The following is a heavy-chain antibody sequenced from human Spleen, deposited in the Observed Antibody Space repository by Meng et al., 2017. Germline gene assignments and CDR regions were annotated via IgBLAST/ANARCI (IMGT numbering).Heavy chain of an antibody. D-gene: IGHD6-19*01. CDR2: IGHSGFT. J-gene: IGHJ5*02. Sequence: QPQLQESDPGLVQPSEAQSLTCSVSGGSISTSGYYWGWIRQPPGKGLEWIGSIGHSGFTYYTPSLKSRVTVSIDTSRNQFSLWLTSVTAADTAVYYCVRSSGWVKTGFDPWGQGTLVTVSS. V-gene: IGHV4-39*01. CDR1: GGSISTSGYY. CDR3: VRSSGWVKTGFDP.